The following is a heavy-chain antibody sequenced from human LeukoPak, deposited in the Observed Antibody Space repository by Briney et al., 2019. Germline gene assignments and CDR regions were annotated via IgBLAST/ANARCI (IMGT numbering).Heavy chain of an antibody. CDR2: INHSGST. CDR1: GGSFSDYY. Sequence: SETLSLTCAVYGGSFSDYYWSWIRQPPGKGLEWIGEINHSGSTNYNPSLKSRVTMSVDTSKNQFSLKLSSVTAADTAVYYCARDQLGMDVWGKGTTVTVSS. J-gene: IGHJ6*03. V-gene: IGHV4-34*01. D-gene: IGHD1-1*01. CDR3: ARDQLGMDV.